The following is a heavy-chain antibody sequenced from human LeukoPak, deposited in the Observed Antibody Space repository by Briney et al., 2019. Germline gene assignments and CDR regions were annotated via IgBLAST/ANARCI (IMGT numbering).Heavy chain of an antibody. D-gene: IGHD4-17*01. Sequence: PSETLSLTCTVSGGSISSGGYYWSWIRQHPGKGLEWIGYIYYSGSTYYNPSLKSRVTISVDTSKNQFSLKLSSVTAADTAVCYCARVPDYGDYEGNFDYWGQGTLVTVSS. CDR1: GGSISSGGYY. J-gene: IGHJ4*02. CDR3: ARVPDYGDYEGNFDY. V-gene: IGHV4-31*03. CDR2: IYYSGST.